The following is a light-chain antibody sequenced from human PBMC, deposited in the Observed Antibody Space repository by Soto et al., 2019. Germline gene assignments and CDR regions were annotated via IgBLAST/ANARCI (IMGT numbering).Light chain of an antibody. V-gene: IGLV1-40*01. Sequence: QSVLTQPPSVSGAPGQRVTNSCTGSSSNIGSTYDVQWYQQLPGTAPKLLIHGNTNRPSGFPDRFSGSKSGTSASLAITGLQADDEADYYCQSYDDSLSVHYVFGTGTQLTVL. J-gene: IGLJ1*01. CDR2: GNT. CDR3: QSYDDSLSVHYV. CDR1: SSNIGSTYD.